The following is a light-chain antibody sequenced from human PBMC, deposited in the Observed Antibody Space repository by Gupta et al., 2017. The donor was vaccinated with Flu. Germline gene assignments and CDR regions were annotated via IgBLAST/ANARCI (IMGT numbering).Light chain of an antibody. V-gene: IGKV3-11*01. CDR2: EAS. J-gene: IGKJ2*01. CDR3: QQRSGLPMYT. CDR1: QSVKIY. Sequence: EIVLTQSPATLPLSTGDRAILSCRASQSVKIYLAWYQQKPGQPPRLLIFEASKRAAGIPDRFSGSGSGTDFTLTISTLEPEDFAVYYCQQRSGLPMYTFGQGTKLE.